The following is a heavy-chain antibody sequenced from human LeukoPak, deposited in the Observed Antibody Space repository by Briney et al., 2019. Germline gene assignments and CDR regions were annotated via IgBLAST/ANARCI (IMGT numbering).Heavy chain of an antibody. V-gene: IGHV3-30-3*01. Sequence: AGRSLRLSCAASGFTFSSYAMHWVRQAPGKGLEWVAVISYDGSNKYYADSVKGRFTISRDNSKNTLYLQMNSLRAEDTAVYYCASGYGHLQHWGQGTLVTVSS. CDR2: ISYDGSNK. CDR3: ASGYGHLQH. J-gene: IGHJ1*01. D-gene: IGHD3-10*01. CDR1: GFTFSSYA.